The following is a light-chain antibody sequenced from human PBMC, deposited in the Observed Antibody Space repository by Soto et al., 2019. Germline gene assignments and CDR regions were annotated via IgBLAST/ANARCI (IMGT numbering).Light chain of an antibody. J-gene: IGKJ1*01. CDR3: QHYRRNTWS. V-gene: IGKV1-5*01. Sequence: DIQMTQSPSTLSASVGDRVIITCRASQGISDYLAWYQQKPGKAPKLLIYGASNLESGVPSRFSGSGSGTEFTLTITTLQPDDFATYFCQHYRRNTWSFGPGTKVDIK. CDR2: GAS. CDR1: QGISDY.